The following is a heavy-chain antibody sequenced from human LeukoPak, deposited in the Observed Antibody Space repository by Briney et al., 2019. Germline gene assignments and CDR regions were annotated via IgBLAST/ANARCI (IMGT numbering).Heavy chain of an antibody. D-gene: IGHD3-16*01. CDR1: GFTVSSNY. V-gene: IGHV3-53*01. CDR2: LYSAGAT. Sequence: GGSLRLSCAASGFTVSSNYMSWVRQAPGKGLEWVSILYSAGATYYADSVRGRFTIPRDSSKKTVCLQMNSLRAEDTAVYYCASGGMGARKYYSDPFHYWGQGTLVTVSS. J-gene: IGHJ4*02. CDR3: ASGGMGARKYYSDPFHY.